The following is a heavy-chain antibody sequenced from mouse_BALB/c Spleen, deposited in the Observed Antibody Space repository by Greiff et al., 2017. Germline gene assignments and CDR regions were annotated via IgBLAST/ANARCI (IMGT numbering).Heavy chain of an antibody. J-gene: IGHJ3*01. D-gene: IGHD1-1*01. CDR1: GFSLTSYG. CDR2: IWSGGST. CDR3: ATPYYYGSSYFAY. Sequence: VQLVESGPGLVQPSQSLSITCTVSGFSLTSYGVHWVRQSPGKGLEWLGVIWSGGSTDYNAAFISRLSISKDNSKSQVFFKMNSLQANDTAIYYCATPYYYGSSYFAYWGQGTLVTVSA. V-gene: IGHV2-2*02.